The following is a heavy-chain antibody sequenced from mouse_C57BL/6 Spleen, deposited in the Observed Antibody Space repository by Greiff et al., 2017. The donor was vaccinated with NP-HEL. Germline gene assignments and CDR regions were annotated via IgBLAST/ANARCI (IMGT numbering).Heavy chain of an antibody. CDR3: TRSGPYYGSSSDY. Sequence: VQRVESGAELVRPGASVTLSCKASGYTFTDYEMHWVKQTPVHGLEWIGAIDPETGGTAYNQKFKGKAILTADKSSGTAYMERRSLTSEDSAVYYCTRSGPYYGSSSDYWGQGTTLTVSS. CDR1: GYTFTDYE. J-gene: IGHJ2*01. D-gene: IGHD1-1*01. V-gene: IGHV1-15*01. CDR2: IDPETGGT.